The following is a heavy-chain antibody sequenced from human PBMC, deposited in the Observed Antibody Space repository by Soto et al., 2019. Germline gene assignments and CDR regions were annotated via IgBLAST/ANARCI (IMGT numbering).Heavy chain of an antibody. CDR3: ARAGRKIAAAGTRWLLGFDY. CDR2: IWYDGSNK. CDR1: GFTFSSYG. V-gene: IGHV3-33*01. D-gene: IGHD6-13*01. Sequence: GGSLRLSCAASGFTFSSYGMHWVRQAPGKGLEWVAVIWYDGSNKYYADSVKGRFTISRDNSKNTLYLQTNSLRAEDTAVYYCARAGRKIAAAGTRWLLGFDYWGQGTLVTVSS. J-gene: IGHJ4*02.